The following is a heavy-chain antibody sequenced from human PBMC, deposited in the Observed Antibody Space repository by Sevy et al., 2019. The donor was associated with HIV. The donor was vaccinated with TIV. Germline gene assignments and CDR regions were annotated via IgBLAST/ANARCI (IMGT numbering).Heavy chain of an antibody. J-gene: IGHJ5*02. CDR3: ARHNMHYDFWSDLNWFDP. CDR1: GGSISSGRYY. CDR2: FDTSGAT. Sequence: SETLSLTCTVSGGSISSGRYYWGWIRQPAGKGLEWIGRFDTSGATNYNPSLNSRFINSVNTSKNQFFLNLTSVTAADTAVYYCARHNMHYDFWSDLNWFDPWGQGTLVTVSS. D-gene: IGHD3-3*01. V-gene: IGHV4-61*02.